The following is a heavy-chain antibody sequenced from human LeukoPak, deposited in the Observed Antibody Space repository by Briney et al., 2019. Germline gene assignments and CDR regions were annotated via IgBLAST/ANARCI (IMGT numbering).Heavy chain of an antibody. J-gene: IGHJ6*02. V-gene: IGHV3-23*01. Sequence: PGGSLRLSCAASGFTFSNYAMSWVRQAPGKGLEWVSAISGGSTYYADSVKGRFTISRDNSKDTLYLQMNSLRAEDTAVYYCAKYNYDSSGYYRDYYGMDVWGQGTTVTVSS. CDR3: AKYNYDSSGYYRDYYGMDV. CDR2: ISGGST. D-gene: IGHD3-22*01. CDR1: GFTFSNYA.